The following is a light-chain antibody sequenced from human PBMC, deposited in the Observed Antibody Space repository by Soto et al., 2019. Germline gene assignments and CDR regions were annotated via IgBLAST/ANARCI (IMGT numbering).Light chain of an antibody. Sequence: EIVMTQSPATLSVSPGERATLSCRASQSVSINLAWYQQKPGQAPRLLIYGASTRATGIPARFSGSGSGTEFTLTISRLEPEDFAVYYCQQYGSSLVWTFGQGTKVDI. V-gene: IGKV3-15*01. CDR1: QSVSIN. CDR3: QQYGSSLVWT. J-gene: IGKJ1*01. CDR2: GAS.